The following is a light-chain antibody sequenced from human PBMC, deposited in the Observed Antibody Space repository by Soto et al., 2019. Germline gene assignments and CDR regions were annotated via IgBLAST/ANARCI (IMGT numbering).Light chain of an antibody. J-gene: IGLJ1*01. Sequence: QSALTQPASVSGSPGQSITISCTGTSSDVGTYNLVSWYQQHPGKAPKLMIFEGSKRPSGVSNRFSGSKSGNTASLTISGLQAEDEADYNCCSYARSSPYVFGTGTKLPVL. CDR2: EGS. V-gene: IGLV2-23*01. CDR3: CSYARSSPYV. CDR1: SSDVGTYNL.